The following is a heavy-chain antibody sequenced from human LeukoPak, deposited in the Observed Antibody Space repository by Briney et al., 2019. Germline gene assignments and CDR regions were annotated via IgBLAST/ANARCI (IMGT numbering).Heavy chain of an antibody. J-gene: IGHJ4*02. D-gene: IGHD3-10*01. Sequence: SETLSLTCTVSGGSISGYYWSWIRQPPGKGLEWIGYIYYSGSTNYNPSLKSRVTISVDTSKNQFSLKLSSVTAADTAVYYCARQIYGSGSSTTYYYFDYWGQGTLVTVSS. V-gene: IGHV4-59*08. CDR1: GGSISGYY. CDR2: IYYSGST. CDR3: ARQIYGSGSSTTYYYFDY.